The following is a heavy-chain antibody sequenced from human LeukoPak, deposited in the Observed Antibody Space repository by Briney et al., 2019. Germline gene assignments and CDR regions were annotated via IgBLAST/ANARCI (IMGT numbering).Heavy chain of an antibody. D-gene: IGHD6-19*01. J-gene: IGHJ4*02. V-gene: IGHV4-59*01. CDR3: ARGWGSSWYYFDF. CDR2: TYDSGSY. CDR1: GGSMRNYY. Sequence: PGSLSLTCAVSGGSMRNYYWSWIRQPPGEGLEWMGYTYDSGSYSYNPSLRSRVSISIDTSKNQFSLNLSSVTAADTAVYYCARGWGSSWYYFDFWGQGTLVTVSS.